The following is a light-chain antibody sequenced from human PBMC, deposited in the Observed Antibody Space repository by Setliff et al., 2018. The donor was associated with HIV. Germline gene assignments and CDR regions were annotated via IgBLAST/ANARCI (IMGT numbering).Light chain of an antibody. J-gene: IGLJ1*01. CDR1: ISDIGSYNF. CDR3: SSYTTSSTYV. Sequence: QSALTQPASVSGSPGQSITIPCTGSISDIGSYNFVSWHQQHPGKAPKLIISDVSKRPSGISDRFSGSKSGHTASLTISGLQTEDEADSYCSSYTTSSTYVFGIGTKVT. CDR2: DVS. V-gene: IGLV2-14*03.